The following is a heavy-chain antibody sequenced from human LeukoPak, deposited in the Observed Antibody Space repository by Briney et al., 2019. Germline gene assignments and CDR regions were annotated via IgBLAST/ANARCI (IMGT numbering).Heavy chain of an antibody. CDR3: ARQGSGYFEY. Sequence: PGGSLRLSCAASGFTFSSYWMSWVRQAPGKGLEWVANIKQGGSEKYYVDSVKGRFTISRDNAENSLSLQMNSLRAEDTAVYYCARQGSGYFEYWGQGTLVTVSS. D-gene: IGHD3-22*01. V-gene: IGHV3-7*01. CDR1: GFTFSSYW. CDR2: IKQGGSEK. J-gene: IGHJ4*02.